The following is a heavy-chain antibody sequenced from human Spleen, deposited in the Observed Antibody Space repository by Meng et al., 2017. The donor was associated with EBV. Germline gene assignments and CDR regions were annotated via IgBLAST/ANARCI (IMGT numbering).Heavy chain of an antibody. Sequence: VQLHESGPGLVKPSETLSLTCTVSGGSIRSYYWSWIRQPPGKGLEWIGDINYLGGTNYNPSLKSRVTISVDTSKNQLSLTLTSVTGADTAVYYCARATPGYSYGYTDSWGQGILVTVSS. CDR2: INYLGGT. CDR1: GGSIRSYY. D-gene: IGHD5-18*01. CDR3: ARATPGYSYGYTDS. J-gene: IGHJ4*02. V-gene: IGHV4-59*01.